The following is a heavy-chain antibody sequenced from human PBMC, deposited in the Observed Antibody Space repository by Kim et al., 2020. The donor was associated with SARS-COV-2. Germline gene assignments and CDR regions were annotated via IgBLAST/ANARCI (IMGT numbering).Heavy chain of an antibody. Sequence: DCGKGRFTISRDNAKKSLYRQMNSLRAEDTGLYYCAKDNWYSSSFCAFDNWGQGTMVTVSS. D-gene: IGHD6-6*01. J-gene: IGHJ3*02. V-gene: IGHV3-9*01. CDR3: AKDNWYSSSFCAFDN.